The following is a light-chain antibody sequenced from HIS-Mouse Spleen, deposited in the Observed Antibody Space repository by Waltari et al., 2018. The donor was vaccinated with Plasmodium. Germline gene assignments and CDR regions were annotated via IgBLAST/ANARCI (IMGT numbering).Light chain of an antibody. J-gene: IGKJ1*01. CDR1: QRVSSN. CDR2: GAS. V-gene: IGKV3-15*01. Sequence: MTQSPATLSVSPGERATLTCRASQRVSSNLAWYQQKPGQAPRLLIYGASTRATGIPARFSGSGSGTEFTLTISSLQSEDFAVYYCQQYNNWPAWTFGQGTKVEIK. CDR3: QQYNNWPAWT.